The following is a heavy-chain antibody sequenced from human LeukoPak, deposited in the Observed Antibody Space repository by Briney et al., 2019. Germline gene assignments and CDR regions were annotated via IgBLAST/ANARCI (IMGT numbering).Heavy chain of an antibody. D-gene: IGHD2-21*02. CDR1: GGSVSSGNYY. CDR3: ARDRGRVVVTTLYYGMDV. J-gene: IGHJ6*02. CDR2: IYYSGST. Sequence: SQTLSLTCTVSGGSVSSGNYYWSWIRQPPGKGLEWIGYIYYSGSTNYNPSLKSRVTISIDTSKNQFSLKLRSVTAADTAVYYCARDRGRVVVTTLYYGMDVWGQGTTVTVSS. V-gene: IGHV4-61*01.